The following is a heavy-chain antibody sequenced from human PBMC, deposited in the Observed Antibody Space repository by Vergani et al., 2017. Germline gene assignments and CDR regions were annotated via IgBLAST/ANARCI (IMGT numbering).Heavy chain of an antibody. CDR3: ASDLRFLYNRFFP. CDR2: TWYDGNNK. CDR1: GYTFYQYG. V-gene: IGHV3-33*01. J-gene: IGHJ5*02. Sequence: QVQLVESGGGVVQPGRSLRLSCAASGYTFYQYGMHWVRQAPGKGLEWVAVTWYDGNNKQYADTVQGRLTISRDNSKRTMYLPMNNLREEDTGVYYFASDLRFLYNRFFPRRQATLVTVSS. D-gene: IGHD1-14*01.